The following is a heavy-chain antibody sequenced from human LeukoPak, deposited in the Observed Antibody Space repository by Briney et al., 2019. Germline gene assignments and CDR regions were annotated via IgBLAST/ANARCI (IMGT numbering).Heavy chain of an antibody. V-gene: IGHV4-31*03. D-gene: IGHD2-2*03. Sequence: PSQTLSLTCTVSGGSISSGGYYWSWIRQHPGKGLEWIGYIYYSGSTYYNPSLKSRVTISVDTSKNQFSLKLSSVTAADTAVYYCARDYGYCSSTSCYANYYYEVCGKGTTVTVSS. J-gene: IGHJ6*04. CDR2: IYYSGST. CDR1: GGSISSGGYY. CDR3: ARDYGYCSSTSCYANYYYEV.